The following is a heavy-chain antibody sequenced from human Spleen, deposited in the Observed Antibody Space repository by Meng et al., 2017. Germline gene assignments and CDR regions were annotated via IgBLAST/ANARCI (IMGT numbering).Heavy chain of an antibody. Sequence: EVQLLESGGGLVQPGGSLRLSCAASGFTFSSYAMSWVRQAPGKGLEWVSGISCSGVSTYYADSVKGRFTIFRDNSKNTLYLLMNSLRAEDTAVYYCVRDFGGKLDFWGQGTLVTVSS. CDR2: ISCSGVST. J-gene: IGHJ4*02. V-gene: IGHV3-23*01. D-gene: IGHD2-15*01. CDR3: VRDFGGKLDF. CDR1: GFTFSSYA.